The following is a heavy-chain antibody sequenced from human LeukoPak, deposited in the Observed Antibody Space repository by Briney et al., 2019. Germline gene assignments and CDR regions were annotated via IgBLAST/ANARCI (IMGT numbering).Heavy chain of an antibody. D-gene: IGHD6-13*01. CDR2: INHSGST. CDR3: ARDGRGIAAAGFDY. Sequence: KPSETLSLTCAVYGGSFSGYYWSWIRQPPGKGLEWLGEINHSGSTNYNPSLKSRVTISVDTSKNQLSLKLSSVTAADTAVYYCARDGRGIAAAGFDYWGQGTLVTVSS. J-gene: IGHJ4*02. CDR1: GGSFSGYY. V-gene: IGHV4-34*01.